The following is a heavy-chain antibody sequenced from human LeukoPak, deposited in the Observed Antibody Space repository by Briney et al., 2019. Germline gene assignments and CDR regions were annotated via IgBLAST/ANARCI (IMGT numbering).Heavy chain of an antibody. D-gene: IGHD3-22*01. CDR2: ISSVSSYI. CDR1: GFTFRSYS. V-gene: IGHV3-21*01. CDR3: ARRTDSSGYYLDY. J-gene: IGHJ4*02. Sequence: GGSLRLSCAASGFTFRSYSMNWVRQAPGKGLEWVSFISSVSSYIYYADSVKGRFTISRDNAKNSLYLQMNSLRAEDTAVYYCARRTDSSGYYLDYWGQGTLVTVSS.